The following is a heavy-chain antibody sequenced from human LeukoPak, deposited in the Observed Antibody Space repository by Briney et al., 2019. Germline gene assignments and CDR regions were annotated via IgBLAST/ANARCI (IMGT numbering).Heavy chain of an antibody. CDR3: ARVHDNARRDYHGNSLWAWFDR. CDR2: INSDGSST. D-gene: IGHD4-23*01. Sequence: PGGSLRLSCAASGFTFSSYWMHWVRQAPGKGLVWVSRINSDGSSTSYAYSVKGRFTISRDNAKNTLYLQINSLRAEDTAVYYCARVHDNARRDYHGNSLWAWFDRRGQGTLVTVSS. CDR1: GFTFSSYW. V-gene: IGHV3-74*01. J-gene: IGHJ5*02.